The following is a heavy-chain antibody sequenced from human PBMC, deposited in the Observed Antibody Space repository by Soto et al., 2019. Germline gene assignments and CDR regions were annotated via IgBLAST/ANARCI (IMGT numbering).Heavy chain of an antibody. V-gene: IGHV1-58*01. CDR1: GFTFTSSA. D-gene: IGHD1-26*01. Sequence: ASVKVSCKASGFTFTSSAVQWVRQASGQRLEWIGWIVVGSGNTNYAQKFQERVTITRDMSTSTAYMELSSLRSEDTAVYFCAADPRSYYAFDIWGQGTMVTVSS. J-gene: IGHJ3*02. CDR3: AADPRSYYAFDI. CDR2: IVVGSGNT.